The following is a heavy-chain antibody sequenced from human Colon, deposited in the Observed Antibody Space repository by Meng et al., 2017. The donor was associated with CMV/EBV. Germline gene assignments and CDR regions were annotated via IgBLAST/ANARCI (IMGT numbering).Heavy chain of an antibody. J-gene: IGHJ6*02. Sequence: GGSLRLSCAVSGFTFRNYNMNWARQAPGKGLEWVSSISSTGDAIYYADSVKGRFTISTDNAKNTLHLQMNSLRAEDTAVYYCARDGVRITIFGVDLYGMDVWGQGTAVTVSS. CDR1: GFTFRNYN. D-gene: IGHD3-3*01. CDR2: ISSTGDAI. V-gene: IGHV3-21*01. CDR3: ARDGVRITIFGVDLYGMDV.